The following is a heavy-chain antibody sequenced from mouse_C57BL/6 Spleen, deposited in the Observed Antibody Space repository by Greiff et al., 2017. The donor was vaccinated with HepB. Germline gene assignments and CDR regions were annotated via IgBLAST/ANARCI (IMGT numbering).Heavy chain of an antibody. Sequence: EVKLQESGGGLVKPGGSLKLSCAASGFTFSSYTMSWVRQTPEKRLEWVATISGGGGNTYYPDSVKGRFTISRDNAKNTLYLQRSSLRSEDTALYYGARRDGYYVAMDYWGQGTSVTVSS. CDR2: ISGGGGNT. V-gene: IGHV5-9*01. CDR3: ARRDGYYVAMDY. J-gene: IGHJ4*01. D-gene: IGHD2-3*01. CDR1: GFTFSSYT.